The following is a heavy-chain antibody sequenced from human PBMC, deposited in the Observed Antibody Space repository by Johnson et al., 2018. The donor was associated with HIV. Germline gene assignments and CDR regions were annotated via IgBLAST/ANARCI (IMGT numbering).Heavy chain of an antibody. Sequence: QVQLVESGGGVVQPGRSLSLSCAASGFTFSSYAMHWVRQAPGKGLEWVSVIYSGGTTYSADSVKGRFTISRDNSKNTLYLQMNSLRAEDTAVYYCARDLAGHNAFDIWGQGTMVTVSS. CDR2: IYSGGTT. J-gene: IGHJ3*02. CDR3: ARDLAGHNAFDI. D-gene: IGHD6-19*01. V-gene: IGHV3-NL1*01. CDR1: GFTFSSYA.